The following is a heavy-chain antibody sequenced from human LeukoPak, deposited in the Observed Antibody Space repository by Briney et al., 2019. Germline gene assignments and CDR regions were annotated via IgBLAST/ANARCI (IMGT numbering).Heavy chain of an antibody. CDR3: ATAVASSSGWYADY. V-gene: IGHV3-33*01. CDR1: GFTFSSYG. CDR2: IWYDGSNK. Sequence: GGSLRLSCAASGFTFSSYGMHWVRQAPGKGLEWVAVIWYDGSNKYYADSVKGRFTVSRDNSKNTLYLQMNSLRAEDTAVYYCATAVASSSGWYADYWGQGALVTVSS. D-gene: IGHD6-19*01. J-gene: IGHJ4*02.